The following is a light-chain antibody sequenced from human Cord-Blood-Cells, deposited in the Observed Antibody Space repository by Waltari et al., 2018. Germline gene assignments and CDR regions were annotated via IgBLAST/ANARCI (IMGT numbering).Light chain of an antibody. CDR3: MQALQTPIFT. CDR1: QSLLHSNGYNY. Sequence: DIVMTQSPLSLPVTPGEPASISCRSSQSLLHSNGYNYLDWYLQKPGQSPQLLVYLGSNRASGVPDRFSGSGSGTDFTLKISRVEAVDVGVYYCMQALQTPIFTFGPGTKVDIK. CDR2: LGS. J-gene: IGKJ3*01. V-gene: IGKV2-28*01.